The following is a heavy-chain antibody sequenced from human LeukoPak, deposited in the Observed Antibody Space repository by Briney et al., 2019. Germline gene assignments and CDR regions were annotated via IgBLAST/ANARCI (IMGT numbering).Heavy chain of an antibody. V-gene: IGHV1-46*01. CDR2: ISPSGGST. D-gene: IGHD4-17*01. Sequence: ASVKVSCKASGYTSTSYYMHWVRQAPGQGLEWMGIISPSGGSTSYPQKFQGRVTMTRDTSTSTVYMELSSLRSEDTAVYYCARELRPDPFDIWGQGTLVTVSS. CDR1: GYTSTSYY. CDR3: ARELRPDPFDI. J-gene: IGHJ3*02.